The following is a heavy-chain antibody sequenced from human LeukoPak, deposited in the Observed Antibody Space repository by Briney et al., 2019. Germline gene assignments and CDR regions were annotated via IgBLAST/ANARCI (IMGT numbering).Heavy chain of an antibody. CDR2: ISSSSSTI. CDR3: AREGGDYGDFYYFDY. D-gene: IGHD4-17*01. J-gene: IGHJ4*02. Sequence: GGPLRLSCAASGFTFSSYSMNWVRQAPGKGVEWVSYISSSSSTIYYADSVKGRFTISRDNAKNSLYLQMNSLRDEDTAVYYCAREGGDYGDFYYFDYWGQGTLVTVSS. V-gene: IGHV3-48*02. CDR1: GFTFSSYS.